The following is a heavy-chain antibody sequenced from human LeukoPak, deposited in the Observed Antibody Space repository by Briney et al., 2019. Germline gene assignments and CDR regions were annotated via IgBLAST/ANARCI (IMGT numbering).Heavy chain of an antibody. Sequence: PSQTLSLTCTVSGGSISSGDYYWSWIRQPPGKGLEWIGYIYYSGSTYYNPSLKSRVTISVDTSKNQFSLKLSSATAADAAVYYCARATILYRGIAAAGLLYYFDYWGQGTLVTVSS. CDR3: ARATILYRGIAAAGLLYYFDY. J-gene: IGHJ4*02. CDR1: GGSISSGDYY. CDR2: IYYSGST. D-gene: IGHD6-13*01. V-gene: IGHV4-30-4*01.